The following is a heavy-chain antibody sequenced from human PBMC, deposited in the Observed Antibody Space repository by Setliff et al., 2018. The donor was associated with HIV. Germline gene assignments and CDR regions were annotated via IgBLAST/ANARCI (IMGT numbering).Heavy chain of an antibody. CDR2: LYYGGNT. D-gene: IGHD1-26*01. CDR3: ARDPWLLGASAGGDNWLDP. Sequence: SETLSLTCSVSPYSISSGYYWGWLRQPPGKGLEWIGCLYYGGNTYYNPSLKSRVAMSIDTSKNEVSLRLKSVTAADTAIYYCARDPWLLGASAGGDNWLDPWGQGTLGTVS. V-gene: IGHV4-38-2*02. J-gene: IGHJ5*02. CDR1: PYSISSGYY.